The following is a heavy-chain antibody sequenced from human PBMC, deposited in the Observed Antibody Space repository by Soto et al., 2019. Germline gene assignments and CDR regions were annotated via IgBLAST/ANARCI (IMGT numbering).Heavy chain of an antibody. Sequence: EVQLLESGGGLVQPGGSLRLSCAASGFTFSSYAMSWVRQAPGKGLEWVSGISGSGGNTYYADSVKGRFTISRDNSKNTLYLQMNSLGAEDTAVYYCARVLSGSYYWGQGTLVTVSS. CDR2: ISGSGGNT. CDR1: GFTFSSYA. CDR3: ARVLSGSYY. D-gene: IGHD3-10*01. V-gene: IGHV3-23*01. J-gene: IGHJ4*02.